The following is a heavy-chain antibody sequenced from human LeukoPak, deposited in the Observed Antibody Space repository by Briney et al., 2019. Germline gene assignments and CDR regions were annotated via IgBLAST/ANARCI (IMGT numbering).Heavy chain of an antibody. V-gene: IGHV3-20*04. Sequence: PGGSLRLSCAASGFTFDVSGMSWVRQAPGKGLQWVSDINWNGNNTNYADSVKGRFTISRDNAKNSLHLQMNSLRPEDTAFYYCAKGAGPHTSWGQGIRVTVSS. CDR2: INWNGNNT. CDR3: AKGAGPHTS. D-gene: IGHD3-10*01. J-gene: IGHJ4*02. CDR1: GFTFDVSG.